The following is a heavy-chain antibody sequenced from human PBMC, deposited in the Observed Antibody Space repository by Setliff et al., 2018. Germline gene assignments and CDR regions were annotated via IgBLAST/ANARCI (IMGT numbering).Heavy chain of an antibody. CDR3: ARGRGYSYVGITYYFDY. CDR1: GGSISSSSYY. CDR2: IYYSGST. Sequence: SLTCTVSGGSISSSSYYWGWIRQPPGKGLEWIGSIYYSGSTYYNPSLKSRVTISVDTSKNQFSLKLSSVTAADTAVYYCARGRGYSYVGITYYFDYWGQGTLVTVSS. D-gene: IGHD5-18*01. J-gene: IGHJ4*02. V-gene: IGHV4-39*07.